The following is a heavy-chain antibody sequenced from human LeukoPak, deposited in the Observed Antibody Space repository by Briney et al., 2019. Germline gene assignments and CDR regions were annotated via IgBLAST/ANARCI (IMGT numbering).Heavy chain of an antibody. Sequence: GGSLRLSCAASGFSFSTYGMNWVRQAPGKGLEWVSTISTNSANTYYTDSVKGRFTISRDNSRSMLFLQMNSLSAEDTAVYYCTKGQSTIATRSFDSWAQGPLVTVSS. J-gene: IGHJ4*02. CDR1: GFSFSTYG. D-gene: IGHD6-6*01. CDR3: TKGQSTIATRSFDS. V-gene: IGHV3-23*01. CDR2: ISTNSANT.